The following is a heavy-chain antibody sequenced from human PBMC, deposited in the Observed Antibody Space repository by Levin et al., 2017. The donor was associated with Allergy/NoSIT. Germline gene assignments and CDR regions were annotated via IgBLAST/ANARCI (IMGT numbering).Heavy chain of an antibody. Sequence: PSETLSLTCAVYGGSFSGYYWSWIRQPPGKGLEWIGEINHSGSTNYNPSLKSRVTISVDTSKNQFSLKLSSVTAADTAVYYCATSRPKKGYYGSGANGGWGQGTLVTVSS. V-gene: IGHV4-34*01. D-gene: IGHD3-10*01. CDR2: INHSGST. CDR3: ATSRPKKGYYGSGANGG. J-gene: IGHJ4*02. CDR1: GGSFSGYY.